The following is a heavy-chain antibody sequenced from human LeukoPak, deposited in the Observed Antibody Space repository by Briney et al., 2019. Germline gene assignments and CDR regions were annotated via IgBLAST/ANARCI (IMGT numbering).Heavy chain of an antibody. Sequence: PGGSLRLSCVASGFTFSDYYMDWVRQAPGKGLEWVGRIRNKANSYTTEYAASVKGRFTISRDDSKNSLYLQMKSLKTEDTAVYFCARANSAYSFDYWGQGTLVIVSS. D-gene: IGHD1-26*01. CDR1: GFTFSDYY. CDR2: IRNKANSYTT. CDR3: ARANSAYSFDY. J-gene: IGHJ4*02. V-gene: IGHV3-72*01.